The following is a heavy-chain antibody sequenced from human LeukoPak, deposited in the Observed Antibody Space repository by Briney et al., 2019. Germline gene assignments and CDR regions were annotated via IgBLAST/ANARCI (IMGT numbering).Heavy chain of an antibody. J-gene: IGHJ3*02. V-gene: IGHV3-7*01. CDR2: IKQDAIEK. CDR3: ANTLKEWLVLDAFDI. CDR1: GFTFSNYW. Sequence: GGSLRLSCAASGFTFSNYWMTWVRQAPGKGLEWVANIKQDAIEKYYVDSVKGRFTISRDNAKNSLYLQMNSLRAEDTAVYYCANTLKEWLVLDAFDIWGQGTMVTVSS. D-gene: IGHD6-19*01.